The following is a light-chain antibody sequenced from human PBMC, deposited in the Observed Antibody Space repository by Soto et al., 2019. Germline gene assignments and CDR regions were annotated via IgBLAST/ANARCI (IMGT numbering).Light chain of an antibody. Sequence: QSAPTQPPSASGSPGQSVTFSCTGTSSDVGGYNYVSWYQQYPGKAPKLMIYEVYKRPSGVPDRFSGSKSGNKASLTVSGLQPEDEADYYCSAYAGSSTWVFGGGTTLTVL. CDR1: SSDVGGYNY. CDR3: SAYAGSSTWV. V-gene: IGLV2-8*01. J-gene: IGLJ2*01. CDR2: EVY.